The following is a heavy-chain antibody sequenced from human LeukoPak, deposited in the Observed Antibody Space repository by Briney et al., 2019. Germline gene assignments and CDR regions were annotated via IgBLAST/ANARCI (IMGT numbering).Heavy chain of an antibody. V-gene: IGHV4-34*01. CDR1: GGSFSGYY. CDR2: INHSGST. D-gene: IGHD2-2*02. Sequence: SETLSLTCAVYGGSFSGYYWSWIRQPPGKGLEWIGEINHSGSTNYNPSLKSRVTISVDTSKNQFSLKLSSVTAADTAVYYCARLGYCSSTSCYTHNWFDPWGQGTLVTVSS. J-gene: IGHJ5*02. CDR3: ARLGYCSSTSCYTHNWFDP.